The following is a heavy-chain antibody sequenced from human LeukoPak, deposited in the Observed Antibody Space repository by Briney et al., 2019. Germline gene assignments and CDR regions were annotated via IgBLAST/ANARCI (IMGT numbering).Heavy chain of an antibody. CDR2: MNPNSGNT. CDR1: GYTFTSYD. Sequence: ASVKVSCKASGYTFTSYDINWVRQATGQGLEWMGRMNPNSGNTGYAQKFQGRVTMTRNTSISTAYMELSSLRSEDTAVYYCARVGRKSRHAFDIWGQGTMVTVSS. CDR3: ARVGRKSRHAFDI. J-gene: IGHJ3*02. V-gene: IGHV1-8*01. D-gene: IGHD3-10*01.